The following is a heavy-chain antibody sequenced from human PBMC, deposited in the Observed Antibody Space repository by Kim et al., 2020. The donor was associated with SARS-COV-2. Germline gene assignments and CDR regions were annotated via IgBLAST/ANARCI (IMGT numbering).Heavy chain of an antibody. Sequence: GGSLRLSCAASGFPFSAHPMTWVRQAPGKGLEWVSYIRHDASIISYANSVKGRFTISRDNARNSLYLQMNSLREEDTAVYYCARDMLITGADDKWGQGT. V-gene: IGHV3-48*02. CDR1: GFPFSAHP. J-gene: IGHJ4*02. CDR2: IRHDASII. D-gene: IGHD3-16*01. CDR3: ARDMLITGADDK.